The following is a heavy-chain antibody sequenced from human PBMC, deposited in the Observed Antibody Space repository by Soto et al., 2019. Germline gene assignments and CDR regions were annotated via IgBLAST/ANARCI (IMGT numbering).Heavy chain of an antibody. J-gene: IGHJ4*02. CDR2: INHSGST. CDR1: GGCFGGYY. D-gene: IGHD3-22*01. V-gene: IGHV4-34*01. CDR3: ARGNSGGYPRLKDY. Sequence: LSLTFAVYGGCFGGYYWSWIRQPPGKGLEWIGEINHSGSTNYNPSLKSRVTISVDTSKNQFSLKLSSVTAADTAVYYCARGNSGGYPRLKDYWGQGTLVTLSS.